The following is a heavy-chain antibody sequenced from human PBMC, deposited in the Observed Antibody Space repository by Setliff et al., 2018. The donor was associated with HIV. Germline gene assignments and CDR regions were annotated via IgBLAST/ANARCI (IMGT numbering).Heavy chain of an antibody. CDR2: VSGSGGST. D-gene: IGHD6-13*01. CDR1: GFTFGNYW. Sequence: GGSLRLSCGASGFTFGNYWMTWVRQAPGRGLEWVSAVSGSGGSTYYADSVKGRFTISRGNAKNSLYLQMNSLRAEDTAVYYCARDLSPGITAPLDYWGQGTLVTVSS. CDR3: ARDLSPGITAPLDY. J-gene: IGHJ4*02. V-gene: IGHV3-21*01.